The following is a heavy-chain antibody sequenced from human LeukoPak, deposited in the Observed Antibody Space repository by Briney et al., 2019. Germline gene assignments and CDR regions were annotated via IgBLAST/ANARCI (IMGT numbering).Heavy chain of an antibody. CDR1: GGSISSYY. D-gene: IGHD6-13*01. J-gene: IGHJ4*02. V-gene: IGHV4-59*01. CDR2: IYYSGST. CDR3: ARFSRAAAGTQRYFDY. Sequence: SETLSLTCTVSGGSISSYYWSWIRQPPGKGLEWIGYIYYSGSTNYNPSLKSRVTISVGTSKNQFSLKLSSVTAADTAVYYCARFSRAAAGTQRYFDYWGQGTLVTVSS.